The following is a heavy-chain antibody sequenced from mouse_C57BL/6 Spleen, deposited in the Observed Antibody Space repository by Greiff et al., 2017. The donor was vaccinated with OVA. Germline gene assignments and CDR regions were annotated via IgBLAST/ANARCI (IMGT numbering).Heavy chain of an antibody. Sequence: VQLQQSGAELARPGASVKLSCKASGYTFTSYGISWVKQRTGQGLEWIGEIYPRSGNTYYNEKFKGKATLTADKSSSTAYMELRSLTSEDSAVDFCARGAGTGTFKAFDYWGQGTTLTVSS. CDR3: ARGAGTGTFKAFDY. D-gene: IGHD1-3*01. CDR1: GYTFTSYG. V-gene: IGHV1-81*01. J-gene: IGHJ2*01. CDR2: IYPRSGNT.